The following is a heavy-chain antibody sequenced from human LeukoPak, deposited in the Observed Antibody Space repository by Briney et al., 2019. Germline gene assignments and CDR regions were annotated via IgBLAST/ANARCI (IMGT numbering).Heavy chain of an antibody. Sequence: GGSLRLSCAPSGLTVSSNYMSWVRQAPGKGLEWVPVIYSGGSTYYADSVKGRFTIFRDNSKNTVYLQMNSLRAEDTALYYCARYYYDSSGYPYYFDYWGQGTLVTVSS. D-gene: IGHD3-22*01. V-gene: IGHV3-53*01. CDR2: IYSGGST. J-gene: IGHJ4*02. CDR1: GLTVSSNY. CDR3: ARYYYDSSGYPYYFDY.